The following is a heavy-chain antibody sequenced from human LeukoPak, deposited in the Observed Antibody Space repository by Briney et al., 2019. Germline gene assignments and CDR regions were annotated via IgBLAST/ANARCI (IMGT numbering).Heavy chain of an antibody. V-gene: IGHV4-59*08. CDR2: FSYTGST. CDR3: ARHGSCSSTSCYGVNWFDP. J-gene: IGHJ5*02. Sequence: SDTLSLTCTVSGGSISRDYWSWIRQPPGKGLEWIGYFSYTGSTNYNPSLKGRVTISVDTSKNQFSLKLSSVTAADTAVYYCARHGSCSSTSCYGVNWFDPWGQGTLVTVSS. D-gene: IGHD2-2*01. CDR1: GGSISRDY.